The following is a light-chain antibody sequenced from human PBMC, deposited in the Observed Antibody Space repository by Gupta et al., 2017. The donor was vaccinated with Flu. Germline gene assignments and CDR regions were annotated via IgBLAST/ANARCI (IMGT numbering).Light chain of an antibody. CDR1: HDISIF. CDR3: QQSYGSPHT. Sequence: DIQLTQSPPSLSASVGDRVVITCRASHDISIFLNWYQQRPGGAPKLLIYSASGRAGGVPSRFSGSGSGTVFTLSISSLQPEDFATYYCQQSYGSPHTFGGGTKVEI. CDR2: SAS. J-gene: IGKJ4*01. V-gene: IGKV1-39*01.